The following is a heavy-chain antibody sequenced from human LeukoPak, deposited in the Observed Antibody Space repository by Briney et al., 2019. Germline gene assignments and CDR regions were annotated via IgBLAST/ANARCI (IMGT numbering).Heavy chain of an antibody. CDR3: AKGTKAVVATGNWFDP. D-gene: IGHD6-19*01. V-gene: IGHV3-30*02. J-gene: IGHJ5*02. Sequence: VRSLRLSCAASGFTFSSYGMHWVRQAPGQGLGWVAFIRYDGGNKYYADSVKGRFTISRDNSKNTLYLQMNSLRDEDTAVYYCAKGTKAVVATGNWFDPWGQGTLVTVSS. CDR2: IRYDGGNK. CDR1: GFTFSSYG.